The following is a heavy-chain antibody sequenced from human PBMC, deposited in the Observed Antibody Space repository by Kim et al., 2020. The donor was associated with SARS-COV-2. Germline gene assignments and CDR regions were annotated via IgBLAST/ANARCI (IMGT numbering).Heavy chain of an antibody. V-gene: IGHV3-73*01. Sequence: GGSLRLSCAASGFTFSGSAMHWVRQASGKGLEWVGRIRSKAKSYATAYAASVKGRFTISRDDSKNTAYLQMNSLKTEDTAIYYCTRRVVGATTQDAAFDIWGQGTMVTVSS. D-gene: IGHD1-26*01. J-gene: IGHJ3*02. CDR3: TRRVVGATTQDAAFDI. CDR1: GFTFSGSA. CDR2: IRSKAKSYAT.